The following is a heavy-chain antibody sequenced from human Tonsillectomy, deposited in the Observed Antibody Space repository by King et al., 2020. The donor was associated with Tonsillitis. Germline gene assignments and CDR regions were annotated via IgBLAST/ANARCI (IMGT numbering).Heavy chain of an antibody. J-gene: IGHJ3*02. CDR2: IYYTGST. CDR1: GGSISSYY. CDR3: ARDQLTDAFDI. V-gene: IGHV4-59*01. Sequence: QLQESGPGLVKPSETLSLTCTVSGGSISSYYWTWIRQPPGKGLEWIGYIYYTGSTNYNPSLKSRITITVDTSKNQFYLKLSSVTAADTAVYYCARDQLTDAFDIWGQGTMVTVSS. D-gene: IGHD3-10*01.